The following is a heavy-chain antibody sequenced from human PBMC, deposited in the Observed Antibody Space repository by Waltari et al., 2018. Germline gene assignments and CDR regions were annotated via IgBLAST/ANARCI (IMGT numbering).Heavy chain of an antibody. CDR1: GFTGHNNY. CDR2: IYSGGTT. V-gene: IGHV3-53*01. D-gene: IGHD4-17*01. Sequence: EVQLVESGGGLIQPGRSVRLSCDAYGFTGHNNYMNWVSKAPGKGLEWVSVIYSGGTTYYTDSVKGRFTISRDNSKNTVYLQMNNLRAEDTAVYYCATDPGLRNGMDGWGQGTTVTVSS. CDR3: ATDPGLRNGMDG. J-gene: IGHJ6*02.